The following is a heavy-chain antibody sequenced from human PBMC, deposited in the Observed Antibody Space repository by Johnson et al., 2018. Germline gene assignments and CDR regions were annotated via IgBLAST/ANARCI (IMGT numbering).Heavy chain of an antibody. D-gene: IGHD7-27*01. V-gene: IGHV1-46*01. CDR3: ARHYRPTNWGYDAFDI. J-gene: IGHJ3*02. CDR1: GYTFTSYD. CDR2: VNPGGGTT. Sequence: QVQLQESGAEVKKPGASVKVSCKASGYTFTSYDIHWVRQAPGQGLEWMGIVNPGGGTTSYAQKFQGRVTMTRDTSTSTFHMELCGLRPEDTAFYYCARHYRPTNWGYDAFDIWGQGTMVTVSS.